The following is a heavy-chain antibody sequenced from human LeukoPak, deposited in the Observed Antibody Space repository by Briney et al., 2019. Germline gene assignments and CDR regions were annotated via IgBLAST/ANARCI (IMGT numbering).Heavy chain of an antibody. V-gene: IGHV1-2*02. CDR2: INPNSGGT. Sequence: VASVKVSCKASGYTFTGYYMHWVRQAPGQGLEWMGWINPNSGGTNYAQKFQGRVTMTRDTSISTAYMELSRLRSDDTAVYYYARVGYYDSSGYWNWGQGTLVTVSS. J-gene: IGHJ4*02. D-gene: IGHD3-22*01. CDR1: GYTFTGYY. CDR3: ARVGYYDSSGYWN.